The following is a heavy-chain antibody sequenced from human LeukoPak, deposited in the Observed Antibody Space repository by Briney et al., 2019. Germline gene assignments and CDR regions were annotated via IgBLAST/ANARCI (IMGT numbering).Heavy chain of an antibody. CDR2: ISYDGSNQ. V-gene: IGHV3-30-3*01. CDR1: GFTFSNYA. CDR3: ARDHLRNYYYYYGMDV. Sequence: GRSLRLSCAASGFTFSNYAMHWVRQAPGKGLEWVTVISYDGSNQYHADSVKGRFTISRDSSMNTLYLQMNSLRAEDTAVYYCARDHLRNYYYYYGMDVWGQGTTVTVSS. J-gene: IGHJ6*02.